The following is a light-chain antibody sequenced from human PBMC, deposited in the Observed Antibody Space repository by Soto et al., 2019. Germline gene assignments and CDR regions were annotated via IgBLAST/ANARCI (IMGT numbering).Light chain of an antibody. CDR1: QSVLTTDSNNKNY. Sequence: DIVMTQSPDSLAVSLGERATITCRSSQSVLTTDSNNKNYLAWYQHKSGQPPRLLIYWASTRESGVPDRFSGSGSGTEFTLTISSLQAGDEAVYICHQYYSAPITFGAGTKVDIK. J-gene: IGKJ4*01. CDR2: WAS. V-gene: IGKV4-1*01. CDR3: HQYYSAPIT.